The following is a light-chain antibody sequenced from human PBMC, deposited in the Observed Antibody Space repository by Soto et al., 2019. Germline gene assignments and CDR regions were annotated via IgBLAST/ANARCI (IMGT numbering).Light chain of an antibody. CDR3: AAWDDSLNGGV. V-gene: IGLV1-44*01. CDR2: YNN. J-gene: IGLJ3*02. Sequence: QSVLTQPPSASGTPGQRVTISCSGSSSNIGSNNVNSYQQLPGRAPNILIYYNNQRPSGVPDRFSGSKSGTSASLAISGLQSEDEADYYCAAWDDSLNGGVFGGGTKLTVL. CDR1: SSNIGSNN.